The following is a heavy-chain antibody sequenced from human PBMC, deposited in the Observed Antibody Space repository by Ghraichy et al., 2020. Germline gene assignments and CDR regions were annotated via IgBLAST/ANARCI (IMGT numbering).Heavy chain of an antibody. CDR1: GFTFRSYG. J-gene: IGHJ6*02. Sequence: SLRLSCGASGFTFRSYGIHWVRQAPGKGLEWVAVISYDGSNKDYGDSVKGRFTISRDNSKNTLYLQMNSLRAEDTAVYYCAKERETSGYYSFRGDYYGMDVWGQGTTVTVSS. CDR2: ISYDGSNK. V-gene: IGHV3-30*18. D-gene: IGHD3-22*01. CDR3: AKERETSGYYSFRGDYYGMDV.